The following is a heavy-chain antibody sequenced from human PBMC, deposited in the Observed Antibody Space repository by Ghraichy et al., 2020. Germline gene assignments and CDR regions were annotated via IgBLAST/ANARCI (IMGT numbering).Heavy chain of an antibody. CDR3: ARRNGRLFDAFDI. D-gene: IGHD2-8*01. CDR1: GDSVSSNTAA. Sequence: SQTLSLTCDISGDSVSSNTAAWNWIRQSPSRGLEWLGRTFYRSKWYNNYDVSVQRRISIYADTSKNQFSLQLTSVTPEDTGVYYCARRNGRLFDAFDIWGPGTVVTGSS. V-gene: IGHV6-1*01. J-gene: IGHJ3*02. CDR2: TFYRSKWYN.